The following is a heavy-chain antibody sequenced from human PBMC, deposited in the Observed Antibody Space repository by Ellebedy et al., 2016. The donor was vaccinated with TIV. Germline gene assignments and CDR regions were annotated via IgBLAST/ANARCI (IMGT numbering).Heavy chain of an antibody. J-gene: IGHJ4*02. V-gene: IGHV3-30*18. CDR1: GFIFSSDG. Sequence: GESLNISCGSSGFIFSSDGLHWVRQAPGKGLEWVAVISEDGRDIYYADSVKGRFTISRDNSKNTLYLQMNSLRAEDTAVYYCAKDRSLSWSLDYWGQGTLVTVSS. CDR2: ISEDGRDI. CDR3: AKDRSLSWSLDY. D-gene: IGHD6-13*01.